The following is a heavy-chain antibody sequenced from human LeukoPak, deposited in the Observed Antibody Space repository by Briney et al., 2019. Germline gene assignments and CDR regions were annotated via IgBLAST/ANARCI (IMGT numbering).Heavy chain of an antibody. CDR2: IYYSGRT. D-gene: IGHD3-22*01. J-gene: IGHJ4*02. V-gene: IGHV4-39*07. Sequence: PSETLSLTCTVSGGSISSSSYYWGWIRQPPGKGLEWIGSIYYSGRTYYTPSLKSRVTISVDTSKTQFSLKLSSVTAADTAVYYCARADYDSSGSYYFDYWGQGTLVTVSS. CDR1: GGSISSSSYY. CDR3: ARADYDSSGSYYFDY.